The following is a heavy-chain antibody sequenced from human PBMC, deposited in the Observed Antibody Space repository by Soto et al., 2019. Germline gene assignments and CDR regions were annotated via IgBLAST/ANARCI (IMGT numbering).Heavy chain of an antibody. V-gene: IGHV1-69*04. J-gene: IGHJ4*02. Sequence: SVKVSCKASGGTFSSYTISWVRQAPGQGLEWMGRIIPILGIANYAQKFQGRVTITADKSTSTAYMELSSLRSEDTAVYYCARDNGYDPKYFDYWGQGTLVTVS. CDR3: ARDNGYDPKYFDY. CDR1: GGTFSSYT. CDR2: IIPILGIA. D-gene: IGHD5-12*01.